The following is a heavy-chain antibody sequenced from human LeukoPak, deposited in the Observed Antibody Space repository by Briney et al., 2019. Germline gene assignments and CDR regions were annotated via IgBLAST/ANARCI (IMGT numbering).Heavy chain of an antibody. CDR1: GYSFTSYW. CDR3: ARPICVSCNNDAFDI. D-gene: IGHD2/OR15-2a*01. Sequence: GESLQISCKGSGYSFTSYWIGWVRQMPGKGLEWMGIIYPGDSDTRYSPSFQGQVTISADKSISTAYLQWSSLKASDTAMYYCARPICVSCNNDAFDIWGQGTMVTVSS. V-gene: IGHV5-51*01. CDR2: IYPGDSDT. J-gene: IGHJ3*02.